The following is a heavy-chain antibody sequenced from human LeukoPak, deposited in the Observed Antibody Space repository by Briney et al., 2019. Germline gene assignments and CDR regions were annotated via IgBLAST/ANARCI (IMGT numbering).Heavy chain of an antibody. CDR1: GFTVSSNY. D-gene: IGHD2-15*01. V-gene: IGHV3-53*01. Sequence: GGSLRLSCAASGFTVSSNYMSWVRRAPGKGLGWVSVIYSGGSTYYAASVKRRFTISKDNSKNTLYLQMNSLRAEDTALYYCARGSPGGNLDYWGRGTLVTVSS. CDR2: IYSGGST. J-gene: IGHJ4*02. CDR3: ARGSPGGNLDY.